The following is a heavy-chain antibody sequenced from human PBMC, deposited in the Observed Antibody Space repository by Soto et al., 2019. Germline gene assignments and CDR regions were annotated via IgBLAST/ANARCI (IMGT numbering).Heavy chain of an antibody. CDR3: ARDGDGYNPLHYFEY. D-gene: IGHD5-12*01. CDR2: IIPIFGTA. V-gene: IGHV1-69*06. J-gene: IGHJ4*02. CDR1: GGTFSSYA. Sequence: SVKVSCKAPGGTFSSYAISWVRQAPGQGLEWMGGIIPIFGTANYAQKFQGRVTITADKSTSTAYMELSSLRSEDTAVYYCARDGDGYNPLHYFEYWGQGPLVTVSS.